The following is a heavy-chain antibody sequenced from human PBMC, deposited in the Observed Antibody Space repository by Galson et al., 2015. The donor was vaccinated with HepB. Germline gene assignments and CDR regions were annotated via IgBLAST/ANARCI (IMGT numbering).Heavy chain of an antibody. CDR3: AKQWGGYCSGGNCYPITY. D-gene: IGHD2-15*01. CDR2: VYYSGST. V-gene: IGHV4-39*01. Sequence: LRLSCAASGFTVRGNYMTWVRQPPGKGLEWIGSVYYSGSTDYNPSLKSRVTLSVDTSKNQFSLRMSSVTAADAAVYYCAKQWGGYCSGGNCYPITYWGQGTLVTVTS. CDR1: GFTVRGNY. J-gene: IGHJ4*02.